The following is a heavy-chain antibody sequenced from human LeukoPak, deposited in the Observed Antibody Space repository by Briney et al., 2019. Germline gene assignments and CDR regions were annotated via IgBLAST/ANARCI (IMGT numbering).Heavy chain of an antibody. D-gene: IGHD1-26*01. Sequence: PGGSLRLSCAASGFTFSNYAMHWVRQAPGKGLEWVAFIRHDGSDIYYADSVRGRFTISRDNSKNTLYLQMNSLRAEDTAVYYCAKPAVVRTYSGSYDYWGQGTLVTVSS. CDR1: GFTFSNYA. V-gene: IGHV3-30*02. J-gene: IGHJ4*02. CDR2: IRHDGSDI. CDR3: AKPAVVRTYSGSYDY.